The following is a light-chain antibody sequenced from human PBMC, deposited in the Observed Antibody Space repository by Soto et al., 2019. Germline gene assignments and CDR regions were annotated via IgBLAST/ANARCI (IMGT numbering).Light chain of an antibody. J-gene: IGLJ1*01. Sequence: QSVLTQPPSVSGAPGQRVAISCTGSSSNIGAEYDVHWYQQLPGTAPKRLIYGDNNRPSGVPVRFSGSKSGTSASLAITGLQPEDEADYYCQSYDSSLTTFVFGTGTKLTVL. V-gene: IGLV1-40*01. CDR2: GDN. CDR1: SSNIGAEYD. CDR3: QSYDSSLTTFV.